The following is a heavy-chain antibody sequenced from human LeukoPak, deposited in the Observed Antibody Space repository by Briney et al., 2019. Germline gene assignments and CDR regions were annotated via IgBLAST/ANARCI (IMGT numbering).Heavy chain of an antibody. Sequence: GGSLRLSCAASGFTFRNYGMHWVRQATGPGLEGVSFIWSDGNNRFFADSVKGRFTIPRDNSKNMLYLQMDTLRAEDTALYYCAKDPSTIVPGFYMDVWGKGPTVIVSS. CDR1: GFTFRNYG. CDR3: AKDPSTIVPGFYMDV. V-gene: IGHV3-30*02. J-gene: IGHJ6*03. CDR2: IWSDGNNR. D-gene: IGHD3-3*01.